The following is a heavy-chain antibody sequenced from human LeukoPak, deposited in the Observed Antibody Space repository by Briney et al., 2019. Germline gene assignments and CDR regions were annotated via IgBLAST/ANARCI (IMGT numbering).Heavy chain of an antibody. D-gene: IGHD3-16*01. V-gene: IGHV4-59*12. J-gene: IGHJ4*02. CDR2: IFYNGST. CDR1: GGSLNDYY. Sequence: SETLSLTCTVSGGSLNDYYWSWIRQPPGKGLEWIGYIFYNGSTNYNPSLKSRVTISVDTSKNQFSLKLSSVTAADTAVYYCARDMKKWGAIDYWGQGTLVTVSS. CDR3: ARDMKKWGAIDY.